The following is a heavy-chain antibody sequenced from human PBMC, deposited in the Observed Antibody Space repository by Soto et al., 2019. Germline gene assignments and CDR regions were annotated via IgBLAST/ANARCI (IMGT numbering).Heavy chain of an antibody. V-gene: IGHV5-10-1*01. D-gene: IGHD3-16*01. CDR2: VDHTDSYS. CDR1: GYSSTNYW. J-gene: IGHJ6*02. Sequence: GESLKISCKGSGYSSTNYWITWVRQMPGKGPEWLGRVDHTDSYSNYSPSFQGHVTISAYKSISTAYLQWSSLKASDTAMYYCARDSSYTWGSYFTYYSYAMDVWGQGTTVTVSS. CDR3: ARDSSYTWGSYFTYYSYAMDV.